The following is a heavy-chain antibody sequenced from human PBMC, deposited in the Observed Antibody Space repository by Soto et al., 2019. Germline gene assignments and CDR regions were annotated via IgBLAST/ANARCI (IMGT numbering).Heavy chain of an antibody. V-gene: IGHV4-59*01. CDR2: IYYSGST. Sequence: PSETLSLTCTVSGGSISSYYWSWIRQPPGKGLEWIGYIYYSGSTNYNPSLKSRVTISVDTSKNQFSLKLSSVTAADTAVYYCARVSRVTMIVGTWGQGTLVTVSS. D-gene: IGHD3-22*01. J-gene: IGHJ4*02. CDR3: ARVSRVTMIVGT. CDR1: GGSISSYY.